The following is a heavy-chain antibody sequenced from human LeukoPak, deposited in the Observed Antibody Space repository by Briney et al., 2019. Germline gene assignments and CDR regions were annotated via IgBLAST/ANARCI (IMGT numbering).Heavy chain of an antibody. CDR3: ARHTPSGTAGAVPFDY. Sequence: GESLKISCKGSGYSFTSYWIGWVRQMPGKGLEWMGILYPGDSDTRYSPSFQGQVTISADKSISTAYLQWSSLKASDTAMYYCARHTPSGTAGAVPFDYWGQGTLVTVSS. J-gene: IGHJ4*02. CDR2: LYPGDSDT. CDR1: GYSFTSYW. V-gene: IGHV5-51*01. D-gene: IGHD1-26*01.